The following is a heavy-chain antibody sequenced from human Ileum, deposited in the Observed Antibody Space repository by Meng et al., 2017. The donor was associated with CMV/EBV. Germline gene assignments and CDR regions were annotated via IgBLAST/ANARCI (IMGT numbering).Heavy chain of an antibody. CDR2: INHTGST. V-gene: IGHV4-34*01. J-gene: IGHJ4*02. CDR1: GGSFSGYY. CDR3: ARRTSWSPSYFDY. D-gene: IGHD1-1*01. Sequence: AVYGGSFSGYYWNWIRQPPGKGLEWIGEINHTGSTNYNPSLKSRVTTSVDTSKNHFSLNLSSVTAADTAVFYCARRTSWSPSYFDYWGQGSLVTVSS.